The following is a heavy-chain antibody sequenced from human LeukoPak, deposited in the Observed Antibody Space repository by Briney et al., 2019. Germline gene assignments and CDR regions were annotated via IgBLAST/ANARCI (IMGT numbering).Heavy chain of an antibody. V-gene: IGHV1-18*01. CDR3: ARDRYYDSSGYLVFGWFDP. CDR2: ISAYNGNT. CDR1: GYTFTSYG. Sequence: ASVKVSCKASGYTFTSYGISWVRQAPGQGLEWMGWISAYNGNTNYAQKLQGRVTMTTDTSTSTAYMELRSLRSDGTAVYYCARDRYYDSSGYLVFGWFDPWGQGTLVTVSS. D-gene: IGHD3-22*01. J-gene: IGHJ5*02.